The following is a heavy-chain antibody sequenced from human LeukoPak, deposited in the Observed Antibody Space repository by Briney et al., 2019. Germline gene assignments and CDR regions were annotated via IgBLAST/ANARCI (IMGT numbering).Heavy chain of an antibody. CDR2: IYYSGST. V-gene: IGHV4-59*01. CDR3: ARVQRGYYYMDV. J-gene: IGHJ6*03. CDR1: GGSISSYY. Sequence: SETLSLTCTVSGGSISSYYWSWIRQPPGKGLEWIGYIYYSGSTNYNPSLKSRVTISVDTSKNQFSLKLSSVTAADTAVYYCARVQRGYYYMDVWGKGNPGHRLL.